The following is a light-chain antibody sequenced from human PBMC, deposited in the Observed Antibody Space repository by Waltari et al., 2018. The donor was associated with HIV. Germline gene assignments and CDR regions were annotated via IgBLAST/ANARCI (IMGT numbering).Light chain of an antibody. CDR2: AAF. V-gene: IGKV1-NL1*01. J-gene: IGKJ4*01. CDR1: QPISNS. CDR3: QQYYSTLRRT. Sequence: DIQATQSPSYLSAYVGDRVTITCRASQPISNSLAWYQQKPGKAPKLLIYAAFRLDTGVPSRFSGSGSGTDYTLTITGLQPEDFATYICQQYYSTLRRTFGGGTKVEI.